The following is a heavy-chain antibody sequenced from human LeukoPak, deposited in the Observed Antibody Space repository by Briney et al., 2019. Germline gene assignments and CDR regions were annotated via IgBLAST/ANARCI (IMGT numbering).Heavy chain of an antibody. Sequence: SETLSLTCTVPGGSLNTNTWWRCVRQPPGKGLEWTGEVFHSGSTNYNPSLESRLSISMYKSNNRFSLKLSSVTAADTAVYYCAREVLGARAFEYWGQGILVTVSS. CDR1: GGSLNTNTW. J-gene: IGHJ4*02. D-gene: IGHD1-26*01. V-gene: IGHV4-4*02. CDR3: AREVLGARAFEY. CDR2: VFHSGST.